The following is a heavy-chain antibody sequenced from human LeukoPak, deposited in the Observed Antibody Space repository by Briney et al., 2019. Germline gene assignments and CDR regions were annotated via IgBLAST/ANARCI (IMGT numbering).Heavy chain of an antibody. CDR3: ARDSQLGGFDY. CDR1: GFTFSSYS. D-gene: IGHD5-18*01. V-gene: IGHV3-48*01. J-gene: IGHJ4*02. Sequence: GGSLRLSCAASGFTFSSYSMNWVRQAPGKGLEWVSYISSRSATIYYADSVKGRFTISRDNAKNSLYLQMNSLRAEDTAVYYCARDSQLGGFDYWGQGTLVTVSS. CDR2: ISSRSATI.